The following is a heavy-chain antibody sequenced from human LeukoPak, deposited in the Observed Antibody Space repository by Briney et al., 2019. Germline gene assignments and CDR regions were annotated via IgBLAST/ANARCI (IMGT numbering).Heavy chain of an antibody. CDR3: ARGGYWIDL. J-gene: IGHJ6*04. CDR2: INHSGST. CDR1: GAFFSVSY. Sequence: SETLSLTYAVYGAFFSVSYWSWIRQPPGKGLEWIGEINHSGSTNYNPSLKSRVTISVDMSKNQFSLKLSSVTAADTAVYYFARGGYWIDLWGKGTPVTVSS. D-gene: IGHD1-1*01. V-gene: IGHV4-34*01.